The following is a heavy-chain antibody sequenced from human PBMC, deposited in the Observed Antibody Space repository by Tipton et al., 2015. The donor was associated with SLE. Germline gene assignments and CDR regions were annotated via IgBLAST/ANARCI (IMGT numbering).Heavy chain of an antibody. Sequence: LRLSCTVSGVSISSGSYYWSWIRQHPGKGLEWSGYIYYNGNPKYTPSLKSRVTISLDTSKNQLSLRLSSVTAADTAVYYCARTGGGTVTPFDYWGHGTLVSVSS. J-gene: IGHJ4*01. CDR1: GVSISSGSYY. CDR2: IYYNGNP. V-gene: IGHV4-31*03. D-gene: IGHD4-17*01. CDR3: ARTGGGTVTPFDY.